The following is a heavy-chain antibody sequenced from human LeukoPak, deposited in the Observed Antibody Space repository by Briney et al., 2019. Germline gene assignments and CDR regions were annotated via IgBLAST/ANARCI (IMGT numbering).Heavy chain of an antibody. CDR2: ISISSSYI. J-gene: IGHJ4*02. D-gene: IGHD3-10*01. Sequence: PGGSLRLSCAASGFTFSSYSMNWVRQAPGKGLEWVSSISISSSYIYYADPVKGRFTIYRDKAKNSLHLHMNSLRAEDTAVYDCARDVGRGSYDGSGSYSDYWGQGTLVTVSS. CDR3: ARDVGRGSYDGSGSYSDY. V-gene: IGHV3-21*01. CDR1: GFTFSSYS.